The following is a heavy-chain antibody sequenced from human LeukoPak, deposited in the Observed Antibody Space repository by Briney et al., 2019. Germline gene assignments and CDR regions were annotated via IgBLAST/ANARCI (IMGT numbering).Heavy chain of an antibody. CDR1: GGTFSSYA. Sequence: ASVKVSCKASGGTFSSYAISWVRQAPGQGLEWMGWISAYNGNTKYAQKLQGRVTMTTDTSTSTAYMELRSLRSDDTAVYYCARVAAGDAFDIWGQGTMVTVSS. J-gene: IGHJ3*02. D-gene: IGHD6-13*01. CDR2: ISAYNGNT. CDR3: ARVAAGDAFDI. V-gene: IGHV1-18*01.